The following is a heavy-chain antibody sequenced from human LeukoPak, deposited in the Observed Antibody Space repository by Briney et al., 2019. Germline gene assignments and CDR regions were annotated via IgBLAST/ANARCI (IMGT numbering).Heavy chain of an antibody. CDR2: IIPILGIA. J-gene: IGHJ4*02. D-gene: IGHD6-19*01. V-gene: IGHV1-69*04. CDR1: GGTFSSYA. Sequence: ASVKVSCKASGGTFSSYAISWVRQAPGQGLEWMGRIIPILGIANYAQKFQGRVTITADKSTSTAYMELSSLRSEDTAVYYCARGPPIAVAGPTDSSGQGTLVTVSP. CDR3: ARGPPIAVAGPTDS.